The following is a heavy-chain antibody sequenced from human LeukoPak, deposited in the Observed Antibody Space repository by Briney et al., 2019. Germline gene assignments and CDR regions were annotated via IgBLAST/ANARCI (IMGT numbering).Heavy chain of an antibody. J-gene: IGHJ4*02. CDR1: GFTFSSYA. D-gene: IGHD3-22*01. CDR2: ISGSGGST. Sequence: GGSLRLSCAASGFTFSSYAMSWVRQAPGKGLEWVSAISGSGGSTYYADSVKGRFTISRDNSKNTLYLQMNSLRAEDTAVYYCAKSLALTYYYDSSGYPFDYWGQGTLVTVSS. CDR3: AKSLALTYYYDSSGYPFDY. V-gene: IGHV3-23*01.